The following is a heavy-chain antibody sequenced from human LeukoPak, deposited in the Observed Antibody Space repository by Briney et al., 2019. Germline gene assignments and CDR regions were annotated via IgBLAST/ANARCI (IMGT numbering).Heavy chain of an antibody. V-gene: IGHV3-23*01. Sequence: TGGSLRLSCAAPGFTFSSYAMSWVRQAPGKGLEWVSAISGSGGSTYYADSVKGGFTISRDNSKNTLYLQMNSLRAEDTAVYYCATQIDYDFWSGYYGYWGQGTLVTVSS. D-gene: IGHD3-3*01. CDR2: ISGSGGST. CDR3: ATQIDYDFWSGYYGY. J-gene: IGHJ4*02. CDR1: GFTFSSYA.